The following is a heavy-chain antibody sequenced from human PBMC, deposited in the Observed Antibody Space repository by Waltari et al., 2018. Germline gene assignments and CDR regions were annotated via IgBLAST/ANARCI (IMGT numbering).Heavy chain of an antibody. V-gene: IGHV1-2*02. CDR2: INTNLGGT. CDR3: ARSPPSYSSSWYFFEH. CDR1: GYTFTGHS. Sequence: QVQLVQPGAEVTRPGASVQVPCKASGYTFTGHSLHWIRQAPGQGLEWMGWINTNLGGTKFAQKFQGRITLTRDTSITTAYMELRRLTFDDTAVYYCARSPPSYSSSWYFFEHWGQGTLVTVSS. D-gene: IGHD6-13*01. J-gene: IGHJ4*02.